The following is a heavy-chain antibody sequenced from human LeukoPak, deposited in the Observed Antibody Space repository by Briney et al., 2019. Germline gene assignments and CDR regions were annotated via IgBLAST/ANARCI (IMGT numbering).Heavy chain of an antibody. Sequence: ETLSLTCTVSGASINSDTYYWGWVRQAPGKGLEWVSYISSSSSTIYYADSVKGRFSISRDNAKNSLYLQMNSLRAEDTAVYYCAIIAAAGIYGVNFDYWGQGTLVTVSS. D-gene: IGHD6-13*01. V-gene: IGHV3-48*01. CDR1: GASINSDTYY. CDR2: ISSSSSTI. CDR3: AIIAAAGIYGVNFDY. J-gene: IGHJ4*02.